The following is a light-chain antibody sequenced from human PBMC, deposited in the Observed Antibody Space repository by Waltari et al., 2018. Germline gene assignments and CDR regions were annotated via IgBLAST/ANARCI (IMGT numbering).Light chain of an antibody. CDR1: QSISKY. J-gene: IGKJ1*01. Sequence: VLTQSPGTLSLSPGETATLSCRASQSISKYLVWYQQRPGPAPRLLIYAASTRATGVPDRFSGSGYGTDFTLTISRLEPEDFAVYYCQNHERLPATFGQGTKVEIK. V-gene: IGKV3-20*01. CDR3: QNHERLPAT. CDR2: AAS.